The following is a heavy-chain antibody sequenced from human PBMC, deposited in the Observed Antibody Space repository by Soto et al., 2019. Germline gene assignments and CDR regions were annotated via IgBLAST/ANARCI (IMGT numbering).Heavy chain of an antibody. V-gene: IGHV4-61*01. Sequence: QVQLQESGPGLVKPSETLSLTCTVSGNSVSSGSYYWSWIRQPPGKGLEWIGYIYYSGSTNYNPSRKSRLPVSVDTSKNQFSLKLSSVTAADTAVYYCAREWGYDAFDIWGQGTMVTVSS. D-gene: IGHD7-27*01. J-gene: IGHJ3*02. CDR3: AREWGYDAFDI. CDR1: GNSVSSGSYY. CDR2: IYYSGST.